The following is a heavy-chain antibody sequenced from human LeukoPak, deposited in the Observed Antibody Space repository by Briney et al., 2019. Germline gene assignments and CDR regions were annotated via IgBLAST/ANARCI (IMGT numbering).Heavy chain of an antibody. CDR2: INSDGSST. CDR3: ARYALEYDYGGKFPIYWYFDL. D-gene: IGHD4-23*01. J-gene: IGHJ2*01. V-gene: IGHV3-74*01. Sequence: GGSLRLSCAASGFTFSSYWMHWVRQAPGKGLVWVSRINSDGSSTSYADSVKGRFTISRDNAKNTLYLQMNSLRAEDTAVYYCARYALEYDYGGKFPIYWYFDLWGRGTLVTVSS. CDR1: GFTFSSYW.